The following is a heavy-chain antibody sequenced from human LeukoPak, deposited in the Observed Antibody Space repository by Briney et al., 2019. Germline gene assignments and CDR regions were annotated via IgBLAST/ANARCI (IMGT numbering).Heavy chain of an antibody. CDR3: VRGSPLGATTNWLDP. CDR1: GFTFSSYW. Sequence: GGSLRLSCAASGFTFSSYWMSWVRQAPGKGLEWVANIKRDGSEKYYVDSVKGRFTISRDNAKNTLYLQMNSLRAEDTAMYYCVRGSPLGATTNWLDPWGQGTLVTVSS. CDR2: IKRDGSEK. D-gene: IGHD1-26*01. J-gene: IGHJ5*02. V-gene: IGHV3-7*01.